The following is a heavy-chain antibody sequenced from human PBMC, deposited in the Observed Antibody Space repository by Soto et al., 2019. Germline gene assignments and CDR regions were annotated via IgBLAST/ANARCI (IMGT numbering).Heavy chain of an antibody. CDR1: GGAFSDYY. Sequence: PSETLSLTCAFYGGAFSDYYWNWIRQPPGKGVGWIGQINHSGNTNYNPSLKSRATISVDTSKNQFSLRLSSVTAADTAVYYCARARTYYYGSGEGLDWFDPWGQGTLVTVSS. D-gene: IGHD3-10*01. CDR3: ARARTYYYGSGEGLDWFDP. V-gene: IGHV4-34*01. J-gene: IGHJ5*02. CDR2: INHSGNT.